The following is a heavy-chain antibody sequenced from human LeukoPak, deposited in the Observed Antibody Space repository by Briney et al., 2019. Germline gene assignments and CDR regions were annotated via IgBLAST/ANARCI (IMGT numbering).Heavy chain of an antibody. J-gene: IGHJ4*02. CDR2: IWYDGSNK. CDR3: ARAAYDSSGYLTL. V-gene: IGHV3-33*01. D-gene: IGHD3-22*01. Sequence: GGSLRLSCAASGFTFSSYGMHWVRQAPGKGLEWVAVIWYDGSNKYHADSVKGRFTISRDNSKNKFYLQMNSLRAEDTAVYYCARAAYDSSGYLTLWGQGTLVTVSS. CDR1: GFTFSSYG.